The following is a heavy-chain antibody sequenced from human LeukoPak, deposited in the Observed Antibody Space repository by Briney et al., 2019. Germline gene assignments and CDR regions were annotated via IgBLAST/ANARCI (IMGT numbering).Heavy chain of an antibody. CDR3: ARGSRDGYNHFDY. V-gene: IGHV4-59*01. Sequence: SETLSLTCTISGGSITSYHWSWIRQPPGKRLKWIGYIYYSGSTNYNPSLKSRVTISVDTSKNQFSLNLRSVTAADTAVYYCARGSRDGYNHFDYWGQGTLVTVSS. J-gene: IGHJ4*02. CDR1: GGSITSYH. CDR2: IYYSGST. D-gene: IGHD5-24*01.